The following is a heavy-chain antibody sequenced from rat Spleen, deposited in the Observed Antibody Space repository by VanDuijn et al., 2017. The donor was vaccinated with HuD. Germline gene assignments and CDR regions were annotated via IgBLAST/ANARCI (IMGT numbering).Heavy chain of an antibody. J-gene: IGHJ2*01. D-gene: IGHD1-4*01. CDR2: ISTSGVGT. CDR1: GFTFSSFP. CDR3: TRVDYPGVAHYFDY. Sequence: EVQLVESGGGLVRPGRSMKLSCTASGFTFSSFPMAWVRQAPTKGLEWVASISTSGVGTYYRDSVKGRFTVSRDNAKSTLYLQMNSLKSEDTATYYCTRVDYPGVAHYFDYWGQGVMVTVSS. V-gene: IGHV5-46*01.